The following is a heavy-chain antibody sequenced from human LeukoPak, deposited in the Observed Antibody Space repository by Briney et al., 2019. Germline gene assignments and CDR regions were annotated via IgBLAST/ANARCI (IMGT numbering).Heavy chain of an antibody. J-gene: IGHJ5*02. CDR2: IRPSGDNT. CDR3: ARVAGWHWFDP. CDR1: EFTFSSYD. D-gene: IGHD6-19*01. V-gene: IGHV3-23*01. Sequence: GGSLRLSCTASEFTFSSYDMTWVRQAPGRGLEWVSSIRPSGDNTYYGDSVKGRFTISRDNSKNTVYLQMNNMRVDDTAVYYCARVAGWHWFDPWGQGTLVTVSS.